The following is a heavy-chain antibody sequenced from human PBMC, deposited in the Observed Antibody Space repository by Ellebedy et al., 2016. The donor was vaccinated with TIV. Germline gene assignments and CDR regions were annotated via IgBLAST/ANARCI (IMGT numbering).Heavy chain of an antibody. CDR3: ARDPGYYYDSSGYDY. CDR2: IWYDGSNK. Sequence: GESLKISCAASGFTFSSYGMHWVRQAPGKGLEWVAVIWYDGSNKYYADSVKGRFTISRDNSKNTLYLQMNSLRAEDTAVYYGARDPGYYYDSSGYDYWGQGTLVTVSS. CDR1: GFTFSSYG. V-gene: IGHV3-33*01. D-gene: IGHD3-22*01. J-gene: IGHJ4*02.